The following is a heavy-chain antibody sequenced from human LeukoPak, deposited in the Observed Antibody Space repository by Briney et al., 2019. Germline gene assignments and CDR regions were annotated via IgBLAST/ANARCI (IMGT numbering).Heavy chain of an antibody. Sequence: PSETLSLTCTVSGGSISSYYWSWIRQPPGKGLEWIGYVFYSGSTNYNPSLKSRVTISVDTSKNQFSLKLSSVTAADTAVYYCARALKGANDAFDIWGQGTMVTVSS. J-gene: IGHJ3*02. CDR3: ARALKGANDAFDI. V-gene: IGHV4-59*01. CDR2: VFYSGST. CDR1: GGSISSYY. D-gene: IGHD4/OR15-4a*01.